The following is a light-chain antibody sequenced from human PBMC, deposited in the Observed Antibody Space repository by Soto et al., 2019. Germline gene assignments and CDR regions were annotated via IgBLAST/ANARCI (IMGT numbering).Light chain of an antibody. V-gene: IGLV2-18*01. CDR2: EAS. CDR1: STEFVSYNR. CDR3: SLYYSENSCV. Sequence: QSALTQPPSVSGSPGQSGTISWTGTSTEFVSYNRVSGYQQPPDTAPELMSYEASNRPSGVPDRFSVAKSGNTASLTISGLKAADEGDYYCSLYYSENSCVFGTGTKVTVL. J-gene: IGLJ1*01.